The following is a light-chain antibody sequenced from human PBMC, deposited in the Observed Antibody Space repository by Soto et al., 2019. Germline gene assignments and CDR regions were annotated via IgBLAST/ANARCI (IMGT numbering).Light chain of an antibody. CDR3: QRSYSTLGT. CDR2: AAS. Sequence: QMTQSPSSLSASVGDRVIITCRADHSINNYLNWYQQKPGQVPKLLIYAASTLQSGVPSRFSGSGSGRVFPLTINGLKPEDLATYYCQRSYSTLGTFGRGTRVEI. V-gene: IGKV1-39*01. J-gene: IGKJ1*01. CDR1: HSINNY.